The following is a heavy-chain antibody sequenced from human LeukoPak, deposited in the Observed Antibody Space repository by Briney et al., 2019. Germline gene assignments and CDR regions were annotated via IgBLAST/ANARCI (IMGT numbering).Heavy chain of an antibody. CDR1: GFTVSDHY. D-gene: IGHD2-15*01. Sequence: GGSLRLSCVASGFTVSDHYLDWVRQAPGKGLEWVGLIRKKSDSYTTDYAASVKGRFTISRDDSTNSVYLQMSSLKSEDTAVYYCADIGSGGSNTRWSEGTVVTVST. V-gene: IGHV3-72*01. CDR3: ADIGSGGSNTR. J-gene: IGHJ1*01. CDR2: IRKKSDSYTT.